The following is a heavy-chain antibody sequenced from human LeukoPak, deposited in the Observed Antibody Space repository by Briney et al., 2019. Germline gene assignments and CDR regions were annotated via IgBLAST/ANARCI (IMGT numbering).Heavy chain of an antibody. CDR3: ARDKPGGRGEAYDY. Sequence: TGGSLRLSCAPSGLTLTSYSMNWVRQAPGTGLEWVSSISSSSSYRYYADSVTGRFTISRDNAKTSMYLQLNSVRAKDTAVYYCARDKPGGRGEAYDYWGQGTLVTVSS. CDR1: GLTLTSYS. J-gene: IGHJ4*02. V-gene: IGHV3-21*01. D-gene: IGHD1-14*01. CDR2: ISSSSSYR.